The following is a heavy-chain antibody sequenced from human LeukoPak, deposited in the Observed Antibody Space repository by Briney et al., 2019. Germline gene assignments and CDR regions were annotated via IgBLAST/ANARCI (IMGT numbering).Heavy chain of an antibody. CDR1: GGSISSYY. V-gene: IGHV4-59*01. Sequence: SETLSLTCTVSGGSISSYYWSWIRQPPGKGLEWIGYIYYSGSTNYNPSLKSRVTISVDTSKNQFSLRLSSVTAADTAVYYCASSPAFDILTGYFPYYFDYWGRGTLVTVSS. CDR2: IYYSGST. D-gene: IGHD3-9*01. J-gene: IGHJ4*02. CDR3: ASSPAFDILTGYFPYYFDY.